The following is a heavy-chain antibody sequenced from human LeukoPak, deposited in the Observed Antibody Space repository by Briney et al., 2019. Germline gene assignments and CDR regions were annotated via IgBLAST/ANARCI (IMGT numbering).Heavy chain of an antibody. CDR3: ARDLNTAMVQYYFDY. D-gene: IGHD5-18*01. CDR2: ISAYNGNT. V-gene: IGHV1-18*01. J-gene: IGHJ4*02. Sequence: ASVKVSCKASGYTFTSYGISWVRQAPGQGLEWMGWISAYNGNTNCAQKLQGRVTMTTDTSTSTAYMELRSLRSDDTAVYYCARDLNTAMVQYYFDYWGQGTLVTVSS. CDR1: GYTFTSYG.